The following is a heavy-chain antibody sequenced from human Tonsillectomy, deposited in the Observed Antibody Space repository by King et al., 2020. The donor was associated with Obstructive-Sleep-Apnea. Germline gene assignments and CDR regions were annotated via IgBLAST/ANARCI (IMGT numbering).Heavy chain of an antibody. J-gene: IGHJ4*02. CDR3: ARFVGAFVY. CDR2: IYSCVAT. Sequence: VQLVESGGGLVQPGGSLRLSCAASGFIVSSNYMSWVRQAPGEGLEWVSVIYSCVATYYADSVKGRFTISRDNSKNTLHLQMNSLRAEDTAVYYCARFVGAFVYWGQGTLVTVSS. D-gene: IGHD1-26*01. V-gene: IGHV3-66*01. CDR1: GFIVSSNY.